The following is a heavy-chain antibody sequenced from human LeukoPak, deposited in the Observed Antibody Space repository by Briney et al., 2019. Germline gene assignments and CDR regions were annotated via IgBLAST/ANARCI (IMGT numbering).Heavy chain of an antibody. V-gene: IGHV1-69*05. CDR3: ARGPDYYDSSGYLDY. D-gene: IGHD3-22*01. Sequence: SVKVSCKASGGTFNSYAISWVRQAPGQGLERMGGIIPIFGTANYAQKFQGRVTITTDESTSTAYMELSSLRSEDTAVYYCARGPDYYDSSGYLDYWGQGTLVTVSS. CDR2: IIPIFGTA. J-gene: IGHJ4*02. CDR1: GGTFNSYA.